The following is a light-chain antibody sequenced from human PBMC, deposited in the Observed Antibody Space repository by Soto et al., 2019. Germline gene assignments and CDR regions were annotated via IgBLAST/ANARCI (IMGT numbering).Light chain of an antibody. Sequence: QSVLTQPASVSGSPGQSIAISCTGTSSDVGAYNYVSWYLQYPGKAPKLVIFDVSFRPSGVSNRFSGSKSGNTAPLTISGLQAEDEADYYCKSFTTSDTYVFGTGTKVTVL. CDR3: KSFTTSDTYV. CDR2: DVS. CDR1: SSDVGAYNY. J-gene: IGLJ1*01. V-gene: IGLV2-14*01.